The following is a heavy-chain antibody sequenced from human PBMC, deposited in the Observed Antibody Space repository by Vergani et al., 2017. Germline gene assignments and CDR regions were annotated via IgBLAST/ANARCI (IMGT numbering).Heavy chain of an antibody. Sequence: QVQLQESGPGLVKPSETLALTCTVSGGSISSYYWSWIRQPPGKGLEWIGYIYYSGSTNSNPSLKSRVTISVDTSKNQFSLKLSSVTAADTAVYYCAREVXCSSTSCYSGAFDIWGQGTMVTVSS. CDR1: GGSISSYY. CDR3: AREVXCSSTSCYSGAFDI. D-gene: IGHD2-2*01. J-gene: IGHJ3*02. V-gene: IGHV4-59*01. CDR2: IYYSGST.